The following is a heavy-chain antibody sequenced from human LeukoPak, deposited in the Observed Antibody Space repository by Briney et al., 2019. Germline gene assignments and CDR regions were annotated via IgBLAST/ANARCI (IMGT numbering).Heavy chain of an antibody. V-gene: IGHV3-7*01. J-gene: IGHJ5*02. CDR3: ARVRGSTSCPES. CDR1: ACTFSNIW. CDR2: IKEDGSEK. D-gene: IGHD2-2*01. Sequence: GGSLRLSCAASACTFSNIWMSWLGQAPGKGLEWVANIKEDGSEKYYVDSVKGRFTISRDNAKNSLYLQMDNLRVQDSAMFYCARVRGSTSCPESWGQGTLVTVSS.